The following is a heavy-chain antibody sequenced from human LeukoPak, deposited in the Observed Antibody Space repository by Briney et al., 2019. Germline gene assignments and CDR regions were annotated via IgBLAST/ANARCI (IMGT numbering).Heavy chain of an antibody. Sequence: SETLSLTCTVSGGSISSSSYYWGWIRQPPGKGLEWIGSIYYSGSTYYNPSLKSRVTISVDTSKNQFSLKLSSVTAADTAVYYCAQPVRDGYNDAFDIWGQGTMVTVSS. CDR3: AQPVRDGYNDAFDI. CDR2: IYYSGST. CDR1: GGSISSSSYY. V-gene: IGHV4-39*01. D-gene: IGHD5-24*01. J-gene: IGHJ3*02.